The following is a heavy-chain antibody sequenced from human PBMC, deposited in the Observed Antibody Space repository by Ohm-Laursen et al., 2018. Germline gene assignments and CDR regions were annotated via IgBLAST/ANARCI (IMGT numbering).Heavy chain of an antibody. V-gene: IGHV4-38-2*01. CDR3: ARGTSGYVHTFDY. CDR2: IYHSGST. CDR1: GYSISSGYY. D-gene: IGHD5-12*01. Sequence: GTLSLTCAVSGYSISSGYYWGWIRQPPGKGLEWIGSIYHSGSTYYNPSLKSRVTISVDTSKNQFSLKLSSVTAADTAVYYCARGTSGYVHTFDYWGQGTLVTVSS. J-gene: IGHJ4*02.